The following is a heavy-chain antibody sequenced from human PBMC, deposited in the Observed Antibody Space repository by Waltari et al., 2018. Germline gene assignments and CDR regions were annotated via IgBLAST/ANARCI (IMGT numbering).Heavy chain of an antibody. CDR2: ISWDGGST. Sequence: EVQLVESGGVVVQPGGSLRLSCAASGFTFDDYAMTWVRHAPGKGLEWVSLISWDGGSTYYADSVKGRFTISRDNSKNSLYLQMNSLRAEDTALYYCAKGPEGAAAGTSWFDYWGQGTLVTVSS. CDR3: AKGPEGAAAGTSWFDY. CDR1: GFTFDDYA. J-gene: IGHJ4*02. V-gene: IGHV3-43D*04. D-gene: IGHD6-13*01.